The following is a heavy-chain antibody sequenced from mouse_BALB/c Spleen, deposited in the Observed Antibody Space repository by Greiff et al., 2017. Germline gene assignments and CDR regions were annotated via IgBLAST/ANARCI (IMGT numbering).Heavy chain of an antibody. J-gene: IGHJ4*01. CDR1: GFSLTSYC. CDR3: ATARTDYAMDY. D-gene: IGHD3-3*01. Sequence: QVQLKESGPGLVAPSQSLSITCTVSGFSLTSYCVHWVRQPPGKGLEWLGVIWAGGSTNYNSALMSRLSISKDNSKSQVFLKMNSLQTDDTAMYYCATARTDYAMDYWGQGTSVTVSS. V-gene: IGHV2-9*02. CDR2: IWAGGST.